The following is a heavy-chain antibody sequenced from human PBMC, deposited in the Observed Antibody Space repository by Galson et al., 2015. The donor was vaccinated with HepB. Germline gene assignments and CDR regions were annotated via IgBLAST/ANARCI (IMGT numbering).Heavy chain of an antibody. CDR3: ARGLGLGI. V-gene: IGHV3-30*04. CDR1: GFTFSSYA. Sequence: SLRLSCAASGFTFSSYAMHWVRQAPGKGLEWVAVISYDGSNKYYADSVKGRFTISRDNSKNTLYLQMNSLRAEDTAVYYCARGLGLGIWGQGTLVTVSS. D-gene: IGHD7-27*01. J-gene: IGHJ4*02. CDR2: ISYDGSNK.